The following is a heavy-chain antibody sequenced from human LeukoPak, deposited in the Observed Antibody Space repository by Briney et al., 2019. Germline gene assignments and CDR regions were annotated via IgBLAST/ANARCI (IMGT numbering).Heavy chain of an antibody. D-gene: IGHD3-10*01. J-gene: IGHJ5*02. CDR3: ATRSGSANWFDP. Sequence: SVKVSCKASGGTFSSYAISWVRQAPGQGLEWMGGIIPIFGTANYAQKFQGRVTITADKSTSTAYMELSSLRSEDTAVYYCATRSGSANWFDPWGQGTLVTVSS. V-gene: IGHV1-69*06. CDR1: GGTFSSYA. CDR2: IIPIFGTA.